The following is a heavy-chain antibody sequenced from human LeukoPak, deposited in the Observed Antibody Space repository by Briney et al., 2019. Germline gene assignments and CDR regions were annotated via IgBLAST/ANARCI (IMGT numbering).Heavy chain of an antibody. J-gene: IGHJ3*01. CDR1: GGSISSYY. CDR2: IYTSGST. Sequence: SETLSLTCTVSGGSISSYYWSWIRQPAGKGLEWIGRIYTSGSTNYNPSLKSRVTMSVDTSKNQFSLKLTSVTAADTAVYFCARQYRSTTSCSYGFDVWAQGTMVTVSS. CDR3: ARQYRSTTSCSYGFDV. D-gene: IGHD2-2*01. V-gene: IGHV4-4*07.